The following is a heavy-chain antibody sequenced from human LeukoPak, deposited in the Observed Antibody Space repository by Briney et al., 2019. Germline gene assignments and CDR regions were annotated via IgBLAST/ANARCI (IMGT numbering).Heavy chain of an antibody. V-gene: IGHV3-33*08. D-gene: IGHD4-17*01. CDR2: IAPDGGNI. CDR3: ARDKVYGDYGDY. Sequence: PGRSLRLSCTASGFTFSSYGMHWVRQAHGKGLEWVALIAPDGGNIYYGDAVKGRFTISRDNAKNSLYLQMNSLRAEDTAVYYCARDKVYGDYGDYWGQGTLVTVSS. J-gene: IGHJ4*02. CDR1: GFTFSSYG.